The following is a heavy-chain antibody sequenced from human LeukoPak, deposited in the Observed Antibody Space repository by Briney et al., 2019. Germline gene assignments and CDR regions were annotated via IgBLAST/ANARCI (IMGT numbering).Heavy chain of an antibody. CDR1: GGSITSTNW. CDR3: TRESGPYCPFGY. J-gene: IGHJ4*02. V-gene: IGHV4-4*02. D-gene: IGHD1-26*01. CDR2: ISLTGRT. Sequence: SETLSLTCGVSGGSITSTNWWSWVRQPPGQGLEGIGEISLTGRTNYNPSLIGRVIMSLDESRNQLSLTLTSVTAADTAMYYCTRESGPYCPFGYWGQGTLVVVSS.